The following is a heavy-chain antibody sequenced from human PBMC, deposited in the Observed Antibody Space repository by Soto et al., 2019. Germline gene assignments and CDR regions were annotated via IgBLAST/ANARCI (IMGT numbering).Heavy chain of an antibody. CDR1: GGSISSYY. D-gene: IGHD5-18*01. CDR2: IYYSGST. Sequence: SETLSLTCTVSGGSISSYYWSWIRQPPGKGLEWIGYIYYSGSTNYNPSHKSRVTISVDKSKNQFSLELSSVTAADTAVYYCARDVLFYVDTAMGGTYNYYYGMDVWGQGTTVTVSS. J-gene: IGHJ6*02. V-gene: IGHV4-59*01. CDR3: ARDVLFYVDTAMGGTYNYYYGMDV.